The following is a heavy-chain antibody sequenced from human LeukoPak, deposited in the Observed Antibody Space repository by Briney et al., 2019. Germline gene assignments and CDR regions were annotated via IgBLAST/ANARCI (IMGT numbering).Heavy chain of an antibody. CDR3: ARNHYYGSGARAGGFNP. Sequence: GASVKVSCKASGYTFTGYYMHWVRQAPGQGLEWMGWINPNSGGTNYAQKFQGRVTMTRDTSISTAYMELSRLRSDDTAVYYCARNHYYGSGARAGGFNPWGQGTLVTVSS. CDR1: GYTFTGYY. CDR2: INPNSGGT. D-gene: IGHD3-10*01. J-gene: IGHJ5*02. V-gene: IGHV1-2*02.